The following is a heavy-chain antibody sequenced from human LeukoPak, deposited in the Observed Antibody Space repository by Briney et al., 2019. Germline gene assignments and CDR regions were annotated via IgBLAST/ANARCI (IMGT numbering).Heavy chain of an antibody. V-gene: IGHV4-34*01. CDR1: GGSFSGYY. D-gene: IGHD2-2*01. CDR3: ARGPHTLRSRHFDY. CDR2: INHSGST. J-gene: IGHJ4*02. Sequence: TSETLSLTCAVYGGSFSGYYRNWIRQSPGKGLEWIGEINHSGSTNYNPSLKSRVTISVDTSKNQFSLNLSSVTAADTAVYYCARGPHTLRSRHFDYWGQGTLVTVSS.